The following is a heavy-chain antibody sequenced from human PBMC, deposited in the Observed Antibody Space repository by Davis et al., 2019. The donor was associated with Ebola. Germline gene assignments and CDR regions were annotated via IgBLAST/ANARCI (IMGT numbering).Heavy chain of an antibody. CDR2: IYYSGTT. Sequence: PSETLSLTCTVSGGSISNDYWDWIRQPPGKGLEWLGTIYYSGTTSYNPSLKSRVTISVDTSKNQFSLKVNSVTAADAAVYYCARHLYGNSWFDPWGQGTLVTVSS. CDR1: GGSISNDY. CDR3: ARHLYGNSWFDP. J-gene: IGHJ5*02. D-gene: IGHD5-24*01. V-gene: IGHV4-39*01.